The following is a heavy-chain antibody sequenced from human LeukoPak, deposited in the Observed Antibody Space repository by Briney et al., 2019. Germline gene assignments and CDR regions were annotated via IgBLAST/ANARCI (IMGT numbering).Heavy chain of an antibody. Sequence: PGGSLRLSCAASGITFSNYWMSWVRQAPGKGLEWVANINPDGSEKNYAHSVKGRFTISRDNAKNSLSLQMNSLRAEDMAVYYCATEPGIGNAFDIWGQGRMVTVSS. V-gene: IGHV3-7*01. CDR3: ATEPGIGNAFDI. CDR1: GITFSNYW. J-gene: IGHJ3*02. D-gene: IGHD3-10*01. CDR2: INPDGSEK.